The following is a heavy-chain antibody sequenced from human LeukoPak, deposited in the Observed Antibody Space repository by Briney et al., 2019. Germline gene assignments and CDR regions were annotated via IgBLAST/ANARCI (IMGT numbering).Heavy chain of an antibody. V-gene: IGHV7-4-1*02. CDR1: GYTFTSYA. J-gene: IGHJ4*02. D-gene: IGHD3-22*01. CDR3: ARDLTMTVVAIGY. CDR2: INTKTGNP. Sequence: ASVKVSCKASGYTFTSYAMNWVRQAPGQGLEWMGWINTKTGNPTYAQGFTGPFVFSLDTSVSTAYLQISSLKAEDTAVYYCARDLTMTVVAIGYWGQGTLVTVSS.